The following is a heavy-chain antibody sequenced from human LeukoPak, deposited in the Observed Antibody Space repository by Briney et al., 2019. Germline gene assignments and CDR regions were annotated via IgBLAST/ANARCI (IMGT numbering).Heavy chain of an antibody. D-gene: IGHD6-6*01. V-gene: IGHV4-59*01. CDR2: IYYSGST. CDR3: AGASDSSSAGVVDY. CDR1: GGSISGYY. J-gene: IGHJ4*02. Sequence: NPSETLSLTCAVYGGSISGYYWSWIRQPPGKGLEWIGFIYYSGSTNYNPSLKSRVTISVDTSKNQFSLKLSSVTAADTAVYYCAGASDSSSAGVVDYWGQGTLVTVSS.